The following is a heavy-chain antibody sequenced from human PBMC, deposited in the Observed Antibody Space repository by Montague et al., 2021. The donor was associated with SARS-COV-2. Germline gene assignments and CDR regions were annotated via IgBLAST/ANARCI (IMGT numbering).Heavy chain of an antibody. CDR1: GFTFSSYE. J-gene: IGHJ2*01. CDR3: ASILRLPRWFDL. D-gene: IGHD3-3*01. V-gene: IGHV3-48*03. Sequence: SLRLSCAASGFTFSSYEMNWVRQAPGKGLVWVSHISSSGSTIYYADSVKGRFTISRDNAKNSLYLQMNSLRAEDTAVYYCASILRLPRWFDLWGRGTLVTVSS. CDR2: ISSSGSTI.